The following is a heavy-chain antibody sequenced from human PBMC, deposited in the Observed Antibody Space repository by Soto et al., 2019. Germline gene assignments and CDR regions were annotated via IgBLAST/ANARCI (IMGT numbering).Heavy chain of an antibody. D-gene: IGHD3-3*01. CDR3: ARSTTYYDFYHRVFDY. J-gene: IGHJ4*02. V-gene: IGHV3-13*01. CDR2: IGTAGDT. CDR1: GFTFSSYD. Sequence: PGGSLRLSCAASGFTFSSYDMHWVRQATGKGLEWVSAIGTAGDTYYPGSVKGRFTISRENAKNSLYLQMNSLRAEDTAVYYCARSTTYYDFYHRVFDYWGQGTLVTVSS.